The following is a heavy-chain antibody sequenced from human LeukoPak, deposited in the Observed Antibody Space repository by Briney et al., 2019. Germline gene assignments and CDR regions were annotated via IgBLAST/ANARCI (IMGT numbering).Heavy chain of an antibody. CDR3: AKDRGLSDGSPDY. D-gene: IGHD1-26*01. Sequence: GGSLRLSCIASTLTFSDYEMNWVRQTPGKGLEWVAYISGTGKTIYYAESVEGRFTISRDNAKNSLYLQMNSLRAEDTALYYCAKDRGLSDGSPDYWGQGTLVTVSS. CDR1: TLTFSDYE. CDR2: ISGTGKTI. V-gene: IGHV3-48*03. J-gene: IGHJ4*02.